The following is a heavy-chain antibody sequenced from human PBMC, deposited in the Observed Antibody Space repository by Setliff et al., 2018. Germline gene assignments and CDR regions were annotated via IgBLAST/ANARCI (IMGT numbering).Heavy chain of an antibody. CDR2: ISGYDDNT. CDR3: ARGSAKMVALPTANYFDP. V-gene: IGHV1-18*01. CDR1: GYSFTNYG. D-gene: IGHD2-2*01. J-gene: IGHJ5*02. Sequence: GASVKVSCKAFGYSFTNYGLNWVRQAPGQGLEWMGGISGYDDNTNYAQHLQGRVTMTTDTSTSTAYMELRSLTSADTAVYYCARGSAKMVALPTANYFDPWGQGTPVTVSS.